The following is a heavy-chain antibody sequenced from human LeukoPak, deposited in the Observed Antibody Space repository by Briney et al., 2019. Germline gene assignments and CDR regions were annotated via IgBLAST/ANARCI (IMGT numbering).Heavy chain of an antibody. Sequence: RTGGSLRLSCAASGFTVSSKYMSWVRQAPGKGLEWDSVIYSGGSTYYADSVKGRFTISRDNSKNTLYLQMNSLRAEDTAVYYCARDLISGGMRAFDIWGQGTMVTVSS. CDR2: IYSGGST. V-gene: IGHV3-53*01. J-gene: IGHJ3*02. CDR1: GFTVSSKY. CDR3: ARDLISGGMRAFDI. D-gene: IGHD2-15*01.